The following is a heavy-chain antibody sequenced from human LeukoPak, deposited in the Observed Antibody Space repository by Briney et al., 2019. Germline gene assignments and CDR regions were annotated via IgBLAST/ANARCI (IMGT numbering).Heavy chain of an antibody. J-gene: IGHJ6*02. V-gene: IGHV3-23*01. CDR3: AKFHDTDYYYGMDV. CDR1: GFTFSSYA. CDR2: ISGSGGST. D-gene: IGHD1-1*01. Sequence: GGSLRLSCAASGFTFSSYAMSWVRQAPGKGLEWVSAISGSGGSTYYADSVKGRFTITRDNSKNTLYLQMNSLRAEDTAVYYCAKFHDTDYYYGMDVWGQGTTVTVSS.